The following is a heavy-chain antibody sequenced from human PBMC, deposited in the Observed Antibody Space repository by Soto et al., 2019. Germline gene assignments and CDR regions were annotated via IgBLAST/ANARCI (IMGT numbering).Heavy chain of an antibody. D-gene: IGHD6-6*01. Sequence: PSETLSHTCAFYGGSFSGYYWSWIRQPPGKGLEWIGEINHSGSTNYNPSLKSRVTISVDTSKNQFSLKLSSVTAADTAVYYCARGRIAARRPFDYWGQGTLVTVSS. CDR2: INHSGST. CDR1: GGSFSGYY. J-gene: IGHJ4*02. CDR3: ARGRIAARRPFDY. V-gene: IGHV4-34*01.